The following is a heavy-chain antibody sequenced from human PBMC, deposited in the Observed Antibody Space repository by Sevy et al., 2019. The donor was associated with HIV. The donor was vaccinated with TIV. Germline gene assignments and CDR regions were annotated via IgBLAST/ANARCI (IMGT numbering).Heavy chain of an antibody. V-gene: IGHV3-7*01. CDR1: GFTFSSYW. J-gene: IGHJ4*02. Sequence: GGSLRLSCAASGFTFSSYWMTWVRQAPGKGLEWVANMRQDGSEKYYVDSVKGRFTISRDNAKNSLYLQMNSLRAEDTAVYCCARGIYGSGSRLGLGYWGQGTLVTVSS. D-gene: IGHD3-10*01. CDR2: MRQDGSEK. CDR3: ARGIYGSGSRLGLGY.